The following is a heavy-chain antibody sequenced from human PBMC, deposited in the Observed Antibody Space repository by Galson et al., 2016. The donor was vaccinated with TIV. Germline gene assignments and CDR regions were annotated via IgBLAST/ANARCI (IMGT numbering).Heavy chain of an antibody. V-gene: IGHV3-23*01. J-gene: IGHJ3*01. Sequence: SLRLSCAASGFTFSLHGMSWVRQAPGKGLQWVASIATGHSTYYADSVKGRFTISRDNAKNTAVPRMNSLRVDDTALYYCAKEGVDPDADDAFDVWGQGTLVTV. D-gene: IGHD3-10*01. CDR3: AKEGVDPDADDAFDV. CDR1: GFTFSLHG. CDR2: SIATGHST.